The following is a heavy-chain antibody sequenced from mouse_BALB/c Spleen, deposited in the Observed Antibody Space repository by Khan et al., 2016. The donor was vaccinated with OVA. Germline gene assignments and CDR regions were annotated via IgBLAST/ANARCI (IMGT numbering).Heavy chain of an antibody. CDR2: INSDGTYT. J-gene: IGHJ3*01. CDR1: GFTFSNYG. CDR3: ASHLNGSFAY. Sequence: EVELVESGGDLVKPGGSLKLSCAASGFTFSNYGMSWVRQIPDKRLEWVATINSDGTYTYYPDSVTGRFTISRNNAKNTLYLEMNSLKSEDTAMYYCASHLNGSFAYWGQGTLVTVSA. V-gene: IGHV5-6*01.